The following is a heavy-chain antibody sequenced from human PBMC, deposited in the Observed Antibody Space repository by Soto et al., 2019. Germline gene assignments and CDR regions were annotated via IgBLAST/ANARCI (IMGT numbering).Heavy chain of an antibody. Sequence: TLSLTCALSVGSISSGGYSWSWIRQPPGKGLEWIGYIYHSGSTYYNPSLKSRVTISVDRSKNQFSLKLSSVTAADTAVYYCARVPTPWGQGTLVTVSS. CDR2: IYHSGST. CDR1: VGSISSGGYS. V-gene: IGHV4-30-2*01. CDR3: ARVPTP. J-gene: IGHJ5*02.